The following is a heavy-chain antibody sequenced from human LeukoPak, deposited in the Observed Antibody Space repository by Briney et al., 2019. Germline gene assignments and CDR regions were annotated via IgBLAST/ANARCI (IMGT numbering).Heavy chain of an antibody. CDR2: FDPEDGET. V-gene: IGHV1-24*01. CDR1: RFTFSTHG. D-gene: IGHD6-13*01. CDR3: ATGARGIAAPFDP. J-gene: IGHJ5*02. Sequence: PGGSLRLSCVAFRFTFSTHGMHWVRQAPGKGLEWMGGFDPEDGETIYAQKFQGRVTMTEDTSTDTAYMELRSLRSEDMAVYYCATGARGIAAPFDPWGQGTLVTVSS.